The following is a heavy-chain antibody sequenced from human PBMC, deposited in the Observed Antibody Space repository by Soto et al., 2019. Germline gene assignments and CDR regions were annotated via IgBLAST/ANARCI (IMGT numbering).Heavy chain of an antibody. CDR2: INNGGGT. V-gene: IGHV1-2*02. CDR1: PYPFTNYY. CDR3: AKSSDWSPLIDY. Sequence: ASVKVCFKASPYPFTNYYLHWVRQAPGQRPEWMGWINNGGGTIYAQKFQGRLTMTRDTSITTAYMELSRLSSADTAFYYCAKSSDWSPLIDYSGQGTLVTVS. D-gene: IGHD6-19*01. J-gene: IGHJ4*02.